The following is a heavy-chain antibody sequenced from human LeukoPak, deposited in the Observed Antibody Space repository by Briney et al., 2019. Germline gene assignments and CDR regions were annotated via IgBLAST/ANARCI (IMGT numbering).Heavy chain of an antibody. CDR2: INPNSGGT. V-gene: IGHV1-2*02. CDR3: ARELYDSSGSDAFDI. D-gene: IGHD3-22*01. J-gene: IGHJ3*02. Sequence: ASVKVSCKASGYTFTGYYMHWVRQAPGQGLEWMGWINPNSGGTNYAQKFQGRVTMTRDTSISTAYMELSRLRSDDTAVYYCARELYDSSGSDAFDIWGQGTMVTVSS. CDR1: GYTFTGYY.